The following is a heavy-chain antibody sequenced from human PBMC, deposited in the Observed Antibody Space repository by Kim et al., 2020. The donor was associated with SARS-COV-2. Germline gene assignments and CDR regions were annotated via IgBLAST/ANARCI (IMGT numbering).Heavy chain of an antibody. J-gene: IGHJ6*02. CDR2: ISAYNGNT. CDR3: ARDPSMWVRPLWFGELLPLDV. D-gene: IGHD3-10*01. Sequence: ASVKVSCKASGYTFTSYGISWVRQAPGQGLEWMGWISAYNGNTNYAQKLQGRVTMTTDTSTSTAYMELRSLRSDDTAVYYCARDPSMWVRPLWFGELLPLDVWGQGTTVTVSS. V-gene: IGHV1-18*01. CDR1: GYTFTSYG.